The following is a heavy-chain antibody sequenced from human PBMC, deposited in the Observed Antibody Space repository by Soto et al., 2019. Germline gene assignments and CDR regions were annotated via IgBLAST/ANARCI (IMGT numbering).Heavy chain of an antibody. CDR2: ISSSSSTI. Sequence: EVQLVESGGGLVQPGGSLRLSCAASGFTFSSYSMNWVRQAPGKGLEWVSYISSSSSTIYYADSVKGRFTIARDNAKCSRYLQKNSLRDEDTAVYYCAREDPTALNWFDPWGQGTLVTVSS. V-gene: IGHV3-48*02. CDR3: AREDPTALNWFDP. CDR1: GFTFSSYS. D-gene: IGHD4-17*01. J-gene: IGHJ5*02.